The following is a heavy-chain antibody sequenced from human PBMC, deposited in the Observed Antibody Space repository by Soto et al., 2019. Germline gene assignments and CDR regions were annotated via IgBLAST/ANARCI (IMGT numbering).Heavy chain of an antibody. CDR3: ASSTSTGGDY. CDR1: GGTFSSYA. D-gene: IGHD2-2*01. CDR2: IIPIFGTA. J-gene: IGHJ4*02. Sequence: PVEVSCKASGGTFSSYAIIWVRQAPGQGLEWMGGIIPIFGTANYAQKFQGRVTITADESTSTAYMELSSLRSEDTAVYYCASSTSTGGDYWGQGTLVTFSS. V-gene: IGHV1-69*01.